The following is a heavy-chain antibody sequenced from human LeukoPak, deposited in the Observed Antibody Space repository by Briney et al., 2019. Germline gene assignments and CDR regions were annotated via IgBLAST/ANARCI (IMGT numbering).Heavy chain of an antibody. V-gene: IGHV1-69*13. CDR2: IIPIFGTA. CDR3: ARKMCASPVSSSWYGVGAFDI. CDR1: GGTFTSYA. J-gene: IGHJ3*02. D-gene: IGHD6-13*01. Sequence: SVKVSCKASGGTFTSYAISGVRQAPGQGLEWMGGIIPIFGTANYAQKFQGRVTITADESTSTAYMELSSLRSEDTAVYYCARKMCASPVSSSWYGVGAFDIWGQGTMVTVSS.